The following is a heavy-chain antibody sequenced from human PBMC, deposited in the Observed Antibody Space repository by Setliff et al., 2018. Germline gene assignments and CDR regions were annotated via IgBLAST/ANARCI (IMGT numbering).Heavy chain of an antibody. CDR1: GGSISSYY. CDR2: FYHSGST. D-gene: IGHD2-15*01. V-gene: IGHV4-59*08. Sequence: SETLSLTCNVSGGSISSYYWTWIRQPPGKGLEWIGYFYHSGSTNYNPSLEGRVTMTSDTSRNQFSLKLSSVTAADTAVYYCARARYCSGGRCYWTWLDSWAQGTRVTVSS. J-gene: IGHJ5*01. CDR3: ARARYCSGGRCYWTWLDS.